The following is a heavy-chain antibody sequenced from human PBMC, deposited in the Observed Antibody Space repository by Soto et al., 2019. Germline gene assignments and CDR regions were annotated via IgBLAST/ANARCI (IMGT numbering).Heavy chain of an antibody. CDR3: AKETSISGPGAFDI. CDR1: GFTFTSYA. V-gene: IGHV3-23*01. Sequence: GSLRLPCAASGFTFTSYAMSWVRQAPGEGLEWVSAIGGSGANTYYADSVKGRFTISRDNSKNALYLQVNSLRAEDTALYYCAKETSISGPGAFDIWGQGTMVTVSS. CDR2: IGGSGANT. J-gene: IGHJ3*02. D-gene: IGHD6-19*01.